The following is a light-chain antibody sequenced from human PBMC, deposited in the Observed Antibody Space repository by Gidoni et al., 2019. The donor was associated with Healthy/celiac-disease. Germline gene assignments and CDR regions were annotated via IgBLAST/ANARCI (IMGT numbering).Light chain of an antibody. CDR2: DVS. J-gene: IGLJ2*01. CDR3: SSYTSSSTLPVV. V-gene: IGLV2-14*01. Sequence: QSALTPPASVSGSPGQSITISCTGTSSDVGGYNYVSWYQQHPGKAPKLMIYDVSNRPSGGSNRFSGSKSGNTASLTISGLQAEDEADYYCSSYTSSSTLPVVFGGGTKLTVL. CDR1: SSDVGGYNY.